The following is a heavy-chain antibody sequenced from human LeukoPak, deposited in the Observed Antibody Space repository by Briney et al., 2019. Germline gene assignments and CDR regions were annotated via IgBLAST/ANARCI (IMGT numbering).Heavy chain of an antibody. D-gene: IGHD3-3*01. Sequence: GGSLRLSCAASGFTFYNYVMNWVRQAPGKGLEWVSGISGDGRNTYYADSVKGRFTISRDNSKNTLYLQMNSLRAEDTAVYYCAKVGYNFWSGYNYWGQGTLVTVSS. V-gene: IGHV3-23*01. CDR2: ISGDGRNT. J-gene: IGHJ4*02. CDR3: AKVGYNFWSGYNY. CDR1: GFTFYNYV.